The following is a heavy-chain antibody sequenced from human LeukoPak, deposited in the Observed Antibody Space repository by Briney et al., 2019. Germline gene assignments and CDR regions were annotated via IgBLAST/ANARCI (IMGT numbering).Heavy chain of an antibody. CDR3: ARGCSSTSCNGGFDY. CDR1: GGTFSSYA. Sequence: SVKVSCRASGGTFSSYAISWVRQAPGQGLEWMGGIIPIFGTANYAQKFQGRVTITADKSTSTAYMELSSLRSEDTAVYYCARGCSSTSCNGGFDYWGQGTLVTVSS. D-gene: IGHD2-2*01. CDR2: IIPIFGTA. J-gene: IGHJ4*02. V-gene: IGHV1-69*06.